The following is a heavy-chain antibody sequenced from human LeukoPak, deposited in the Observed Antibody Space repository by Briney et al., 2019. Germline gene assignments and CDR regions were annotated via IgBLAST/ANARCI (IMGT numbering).Heavy chain of an antibody. J-gene: IGHJ4*02. CDR1: GYTFTSFG. V-gene: IGHV1-18*01. Sequence: ASVKVSCKASGYTFTSFGVSWMRQAPGQGLEWLGWIRAYNGDTSYARKLQSRLTMTTDTSTSTAYMELRSLRSDDTAVYYCARGDGDYWGQGTLVTVSS. CDR3: ARGDGDY. CDR2: IRAYNGDT. D-gene: IGHD5-24*01.